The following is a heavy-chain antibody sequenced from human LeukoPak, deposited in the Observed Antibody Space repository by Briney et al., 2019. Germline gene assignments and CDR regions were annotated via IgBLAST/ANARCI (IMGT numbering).Heavy chain of an antibody. D-gene: IGHD3-22*01. CDR2: IKSKTDGGTT. Sequence: PGGSLRLSCAASGFTFSNAWMSWVRQAPGKGLEWVGRIKSKTDGGTTDYAAPVKGRFTISRDDSKNTLYLQMNSLKTEDTAVYYCTTRTIRITMIVVVDYWGQGTLVTVSS. CDR3: TTRTIRITMIVVVDY. CDR1: GFTFSNAW. J-gene: IGHJ4*02. V-gene: IGHV3-15*01.